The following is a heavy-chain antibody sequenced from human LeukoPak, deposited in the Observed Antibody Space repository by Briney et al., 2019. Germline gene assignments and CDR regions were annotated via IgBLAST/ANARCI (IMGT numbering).Heavy chain of an antibody. Sequence: GGSLRLSCAASRFTFSDYYMSWIRQAPGKGLEWVSYITSAGGYTNYADSVKGRFTISRDNAKNSLFLQMNSLRVEDTGIYYCARGDYSSGWSLEYWGQGTLVTVSS. CDR1: RFTFSDYY. CDR3: ARGDYSSGWSLEY. V-gene: IGHV3-11*06. J-gene: IGHJ4*02. CDR2: ITSAGGYT. D-gene: IGHD6-19*01.